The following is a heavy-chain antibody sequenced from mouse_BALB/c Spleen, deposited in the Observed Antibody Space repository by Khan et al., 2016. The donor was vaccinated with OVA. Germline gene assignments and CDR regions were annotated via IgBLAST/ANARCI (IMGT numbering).Heavy chain of an antibody. CDR3: ARKSTRASY. V-gene: IGHV1-4*01. CDR1: GYTFTSYT. J-gene: IGHJ2*01. Sequence: QVQLKQSGAELVKPGASVTMSCKASGYTFTSYTMHWVKQRPGQGLEWIGYINPSSGYTKYNQKFKDQATLTADKSSSTAYMQLSSLTSEDSAVYYCARKSTRASYWGQGTTLTVSS. CDR2: INPSSGYT. D-gene: IGHD3-1*01.